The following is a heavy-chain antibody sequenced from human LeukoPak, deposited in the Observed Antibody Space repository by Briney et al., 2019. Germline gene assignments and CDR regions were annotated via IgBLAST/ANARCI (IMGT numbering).Heavy chain of an antibody. Sequence: ASVKLSCKASGYTFTDYYMNWVRQAPGQGPEWMGWMNTNSGGTNYAETFQGRVTITRDTSNTTAYMELSSLRSDDTAVYYCAPRRVAADKGFDYWGQGTLVTVSS. J-gene: IGHJ4*02. V-gene: IGHV1-2*02. D-gene: IGHD6-19*01. CDR2: MNTNSGGT. CDR3: APRRVAADKGFDY. CDR1: GYTFTDYY.